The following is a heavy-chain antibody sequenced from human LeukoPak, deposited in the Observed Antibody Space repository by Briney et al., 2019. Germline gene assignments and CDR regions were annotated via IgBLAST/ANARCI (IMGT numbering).Heavy chain of an antibody. CDR2: IKQDGSEK. Sequence: GGSLRLSCAASGFTFSTYWMSWVRQAPGKGLEWVANIKQDGSEKYCVDSVKGRFTISRDNAKNSLYLQMNSLRAEDTAVYYCAREKGDRRLDPWGQGTLVTVSS. V-gene: IGHV3-7*03. J-gene: IGHJ5*02. CDR3: AREKGDRRLDP. CDR1: GFTFSTYW. D-gene: IGHD2-21*01.